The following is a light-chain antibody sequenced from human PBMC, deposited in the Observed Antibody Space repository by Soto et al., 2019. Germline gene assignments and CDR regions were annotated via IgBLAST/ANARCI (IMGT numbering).Light chain of an antibody. V-gene: IGKV1-5*01. CDR3: QQYGS. J-gene: IGKJ1*01. Sequence: SQMTQSPCSLSASVGDIVTITCRASQSISGWFAWYQQKPGKAPKLLIYDASSLESGVPSRFSGSGSGTEFTLTISSLQPDDFAVYYCQQYGSFGQGTKVDI. CDR2: DAS. CDR1: QSISGW.